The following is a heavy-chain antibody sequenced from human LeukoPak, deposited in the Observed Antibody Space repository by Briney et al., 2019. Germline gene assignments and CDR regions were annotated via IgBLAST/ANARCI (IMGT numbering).Heavy chain of an antibody. Sequence: GASVKVSCKASGYTFTSYGISWVRQAPGQGLEWMGGIIPIFGTANYAQKFQGRVTITADESTSTAYMELSSLRSEDTAVYYCARQSSGWYYYYMDVWGKGTTVTISS. CDR2: IIPIFGTA. V-gene: IGHV1-69*13. CDR1: GYTFTSYG. CDR3: ARQSSGWYYYYMDV. D-gene: IGHD6-19*01. J-gene: IGHJ6*03.